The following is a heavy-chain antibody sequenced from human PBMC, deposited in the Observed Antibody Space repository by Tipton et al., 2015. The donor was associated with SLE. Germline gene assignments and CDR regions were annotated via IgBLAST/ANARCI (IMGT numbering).Heavy chain of an antibody. CDR1: GFTFSSYG. Sequence: SGFTFSSYGMHWVRQAPGKGLEWVAFIRYDGSNKYYADSVKGRFTISRDNSKNTLYLQMNSLRAEDTAVYYCAKGAIRYDSSGYFDYWGQGTLVTVSS. CDR3: AKGAIRYDSSGYFDY. V-gene: IGHV3-30*02. D-gene: IGHD3-22*01. CDR2: IRYDGSNK. J-gene: IGHJ4*02.